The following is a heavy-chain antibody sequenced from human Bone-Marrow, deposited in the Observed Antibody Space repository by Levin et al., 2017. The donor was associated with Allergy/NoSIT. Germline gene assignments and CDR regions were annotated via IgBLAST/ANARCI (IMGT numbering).Heavy chain of an antibody. V-gene: IGHV3-30*04. CDR3: AREDSRAAISFDS. J-gene: IGHJ4*02. CDR1: GFTFSSFA. D-gene: IGHD2-2*01. CDR2: IFYDGGNK. Sequence: PGGSLRLSCAASGFTFSSFAMHWVRQAPGKGLEWVAIIFYDGGNKFYADSVKGRFTVSRDNSKNTLYLEMNSLRDDDSAVYYCAREDSRAAISFDSWGQGTLVTVSS.